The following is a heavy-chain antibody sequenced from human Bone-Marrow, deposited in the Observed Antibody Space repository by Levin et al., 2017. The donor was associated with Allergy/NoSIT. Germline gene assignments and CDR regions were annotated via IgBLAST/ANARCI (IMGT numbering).Heavy chain of an antibody. J-gene: IGHJ4*02. CDR1: GGTFSSYA. CDR2: IIPIFGTA. D-gene: IGHD2-15*01. V-gene: IGHV1-69*01. Sequence: KISCKASGGTFSSYAISWVRQAPGQGLEWMGGIIPIFGTANYAQKFQGRVTITADESTSTAYMELSSLRSEDTAVYYCASHDLRGGSWEGSLLDYWGQGTLVTVSS. CDR3: ASHDLRGGSWEGSLLDY.